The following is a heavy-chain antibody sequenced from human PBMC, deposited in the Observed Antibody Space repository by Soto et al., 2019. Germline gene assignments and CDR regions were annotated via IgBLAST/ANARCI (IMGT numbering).Heavy chain of an antibody. Sequence: QVQLVQSGAEVKKPGASVKVSCKASGYTFTSYAMHWVRQAPGQRLEWMGWINAGNGNTKYSQKFQGRVIITRDTSASPAYMELSSRRSEDTAVYYCAGDEVCAVAGTFGNWGQGTLVTVSS. V-gene: IGHV1-3*01. J-gene: IGHJ4*02. D-gene: IGHD6-19*01. CDR1: GYTFTSYA. CDR3: AGDEVCAVAGTFGN. CDR2: INAGNGNT.